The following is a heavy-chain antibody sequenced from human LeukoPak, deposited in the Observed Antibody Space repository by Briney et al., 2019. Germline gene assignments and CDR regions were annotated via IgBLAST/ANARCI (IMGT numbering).Heavy chain of an antibody. CDR1: GGSISSYY. Sequence: PSETLSLTCTVSGGSISSYYWSWIRQPPGKGLEWIGYIHYSGSTNYNPSLKSRVTISVDTSKNQFSLKLSSVTAADTAVYYCARISYDFWSGYPPRFDYWGQGTLVTVSS. J-gene: IGHJ4*02. CDR2: IHYSGST. V-gene: IGHV4-59*12. D-gene: IGHD3-3*01. CDR3: ARISYDFWSGYPPRFDY.